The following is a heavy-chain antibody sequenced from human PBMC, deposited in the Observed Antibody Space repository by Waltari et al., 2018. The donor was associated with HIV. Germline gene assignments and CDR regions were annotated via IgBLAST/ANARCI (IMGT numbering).Heavy chain of an antibody. CDR3: AKGIARGAGLYYYGMDD. J-gene: IGHJ6*02. CDR1: GFVFKPSV. D-gene: IGHD6-13*01. Sequence: EVQLLESGGGLARPGGSLRLSCTGSGFVFKPSVLIWVRQAPGKGLEWVSAIRGGGGGTYYADSVQGRFTISRDGSENTLYLQMNSLRAEDTAVYYCAKGIARGAGLYYYGMDDWGQGTTVTVSS. CDR2: IRGGGGGT. V-gene: IGHV3-23*01.